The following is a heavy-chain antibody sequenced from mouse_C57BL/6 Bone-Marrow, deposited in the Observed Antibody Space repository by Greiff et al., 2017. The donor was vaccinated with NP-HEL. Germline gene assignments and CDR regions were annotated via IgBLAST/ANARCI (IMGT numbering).Heavy chain of an antibody. CDR2: ISYDGSN. J-gene: IGHJ2*01. CDR1: GYSITSGYY. CDR3: ASFYFDY. Sequence: DVKLQESGPGLVKPSQSLSLTCSVTGYSITSGYYWNWIRQFPGNKLEWMGYISYDGSNNYNPSLKNRISITRDTSKNQFFLKLNSVTTEDTATYYCASFYFDYWGQGTTLTVSS. V-gene: IGHV3-6*01.